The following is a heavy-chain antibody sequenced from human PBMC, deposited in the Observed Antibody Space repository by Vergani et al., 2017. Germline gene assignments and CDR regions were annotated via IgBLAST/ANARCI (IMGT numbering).Heavy chain of an antibody. J-gene: IGHJ4*02. V-gene: IGHV3-23*01. CDR2: ISGSGGST. CDR1: GFTFSSYA. Sequence: EVQLLESGGGLVQPGGSLRLSCAASGFTFSSYAMSWVRQAPGKGLEWVSAISGSGGSTYYADSVKGRFTISRDNSKNTLYLQMNSLRAEDTAVYYCAKDRGVRGVIRRYFDYWGQGTLVTVSS. D-gene: IGHD3-10*01. CDR3: AKDRGVRGVIRRYFDY.